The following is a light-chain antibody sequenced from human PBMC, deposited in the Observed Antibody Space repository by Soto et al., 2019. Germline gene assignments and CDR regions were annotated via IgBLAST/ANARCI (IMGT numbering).Light chain of an antibody. J-gene: IGLJ1*01. CDR3: CSYAGSYPYV. Sequence: QSALTQPRSVSGSPGHSVTISCTGTSSDVGGYNYVSWYQHHPGKAPKLMIYDVSKRPSGVPDRFSGSKSGNKASLTISGLQAEDEADYYCCSYAGSYPYVFGTGTKLTVL. V-gene: IGLV2-11*01. CDR2: DVS. CDR1: SSDVGGYNY.